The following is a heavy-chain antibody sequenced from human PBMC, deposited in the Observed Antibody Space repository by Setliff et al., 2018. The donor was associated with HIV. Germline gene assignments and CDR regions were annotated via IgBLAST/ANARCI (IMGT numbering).Heavy chain of an antibody. Sequence: SETLSLTCTVSGGSVNDFYCNWIRQPPGKGPEWIGYIHSSGSTIYNPSLKSRITISLDTSKEQFSLKLSSVTAADTAVYYCAGCSGGSCPFDAFDIWGQGTMVTVSS. CDR1: GGSVNDFY. D-gene: IGHD2-15*01. CDR3: AGCSGGSCPFDAFDI. V-gene: IGHV4-4*09. CDR2: IHSSGST. J-gene: IGHJ3*02.